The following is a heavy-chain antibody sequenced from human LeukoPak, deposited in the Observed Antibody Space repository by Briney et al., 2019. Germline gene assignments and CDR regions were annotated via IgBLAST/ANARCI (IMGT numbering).Heavy chain of an antibody. Sequence: PSETLSLTCTVSDGSITNYDWSWVRQPPGKGLEFIGHVHYSGTANYNSSLRSRVAISIDTSKKHFFLKLKSVTASDTAVYYCARGYGDFRVEGRYFHSWGQGTLVTVSS. V-gene: IGHV4-59*01. D-gene: IGHD4-17*01. CDR2: VHYSGTA. CDR1: DGSITNYD. CDR3: ARGYGDFRVEGRYFHS. J-gene: IGHJ4*02.